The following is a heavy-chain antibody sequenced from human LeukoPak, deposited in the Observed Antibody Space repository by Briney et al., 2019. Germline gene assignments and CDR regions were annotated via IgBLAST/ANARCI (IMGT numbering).Heavy chain of an antibody. D-gene: IGHD4-17*01. V-gene: IGHV5-51*01. Sequence: GESLKISCKASGYTFSNYGIGWVRQMPGKGLEWMGIIYPGDSDTRYSPSFQGQVTISADKSISTAYLQWSSLKASDTAMYYCARTASNDYGDYYYYYYMDVWGKGTTVTVSS. CDR1: GYTFSNYG. CDR3: ARTASNDYGDYYYYYYMDV. J-gene: IGHJ6*03. CDR2: IYPGDSDT.